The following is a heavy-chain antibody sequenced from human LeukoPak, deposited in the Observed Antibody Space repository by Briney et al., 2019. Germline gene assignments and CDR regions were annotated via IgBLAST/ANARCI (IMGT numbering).Heavy chain of an antibody. V-gene: IGHV1-58*02. J-gene: IGHJ4*02. Sequence: ASVKVSCKASGFTFTSSAMQWVRQARGQRLEWIGWIVVGSGNTNYAQKFQERVTITRDMSTSTAYMELSSLRSEDTAVYYCATGTAHIGGFDYWGQGTLVTVSS. CDR3: ATGTAHIGGFDY. D-gene: IGHD2-8*02. CDR1: GFTFTSSA. CDR2: IVVGSGNT.